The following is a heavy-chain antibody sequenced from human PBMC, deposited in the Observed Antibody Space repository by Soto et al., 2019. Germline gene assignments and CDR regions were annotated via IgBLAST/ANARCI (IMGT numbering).Heavy chain of an antibody. V-gene: IGHV4-34*01. J-gene: IGHJ4*02. CDR3: ARGGRYSSSSFDY. CDR2: INHSGST. CDR1: GGSFSGYY. D-gene: IGHD6-6*01. Sequence: PSETLSLTCAFYGGSFSGYYWIWIRQPPGKGLEWIGEINHSGSTNYNPSLKSRVTISVDTSKNQFSLKLSSVTAADTAVYYCARGGRYSSSSFDYWGQGTLVTVSS.